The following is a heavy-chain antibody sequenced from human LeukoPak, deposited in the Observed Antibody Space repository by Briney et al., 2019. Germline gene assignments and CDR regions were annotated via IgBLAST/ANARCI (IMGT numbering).Heavy chain of an antibody. CDR1: GFDFSTYS. J-gene: IGHJ4*02. CDR2: ISSSSSNI. V-gene: IGHV3-48*04. Sequence: GGSLRLSCAASGFDFSTYSIDWVHQAPGKGLEWVSYISSSSSNIYHADSVKGRFTISRDNAKNSLHLQMNSLRAEDTAVYYCARVGRSGWTVDYWGQGTLVTVSS. CDR3: ARVGRSGWTVDY. D-gene: IGHD6-19*01.